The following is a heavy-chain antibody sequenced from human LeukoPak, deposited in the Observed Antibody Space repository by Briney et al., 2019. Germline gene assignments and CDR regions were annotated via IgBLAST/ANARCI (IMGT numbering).Heavy chain of an antibody. CDR2: INSRSDTI. CDR1: GFTFSSYS. Sequence: RGSLRLSCAASGFTFSSYSMNWVRQAPGKGLEWVSYINSRSDTIFYAESVRGRFTISRDNVKNSLYLQLNSLRVEDTAIYYCAKLQSDGLRTYYGMDVWGQGTTVTVSS. J-gene: IGHJ6*02. V-gene: IGHV3-48*04. CDR3: AKLQSDGLRTYYGMDV. D-gene: IGHD4-23*01.